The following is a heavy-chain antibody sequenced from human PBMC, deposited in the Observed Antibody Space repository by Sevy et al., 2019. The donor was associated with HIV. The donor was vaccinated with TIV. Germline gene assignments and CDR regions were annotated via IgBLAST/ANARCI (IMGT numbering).Heavy chain of an antibody. Sequence: GGSLRLSCAASGFTFSDHYMSWIRQAPGKGLEWVSFISSGGSTKYYGDSVRGRFTISRDNAKNSLYLQMNSLRAEDTAVYYCASINAEVAAEWGQGTLVTVSS. CDR3: ASINAEVAAE. CDR1: GFTFSDHY. CDR2: ISSGGSTK. J-gene: IGHJ4*02. V-gene: IGHV3-11*01. D-gene: IGHD2-15*01.